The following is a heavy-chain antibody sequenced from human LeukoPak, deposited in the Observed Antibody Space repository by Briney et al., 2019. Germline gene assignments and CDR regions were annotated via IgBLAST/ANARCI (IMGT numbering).Heavy chain of an antibody. Sequence: GGSLRLSCAASGFSFSTYAMSWARQAPGKGLEWVSGISGSGETSYYAASVKGRLTISRDNSDNTLHLQMTSLRADDTAVYYCVRRGSGSSSPFAYWGQGALVIVSS. CDR1: GFSFSTYA. CDR2: ISGSGETS. J-gene: IGHJ4*02. V-gene: IGHV3-23*01. D-gene: IGHD6-6*01. CDR3: VRRGSGSSSPFAY.